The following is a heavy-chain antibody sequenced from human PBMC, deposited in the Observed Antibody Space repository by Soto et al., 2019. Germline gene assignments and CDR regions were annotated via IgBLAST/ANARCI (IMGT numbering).Heavy chain of an antibody. CDR3: ARYVPHNWFDS. D-gene: IGHD3-10*02. CDR2: INRDANDI. Sequence: EVQLVESGGGLVQPGGSLRLSCEASRGAFGDYWMHWVRQAPGKGLVWVSRINRDANDIIYADSVKVRFTASRDNAKKMVFLQMNSLSVEDTAVYYCARYVPHNWFDSWGDGTLVTGSS. CDR1: RGAFGDYW. J-gene: IGHJ5*01. V-gene: IGHV3-74*01.